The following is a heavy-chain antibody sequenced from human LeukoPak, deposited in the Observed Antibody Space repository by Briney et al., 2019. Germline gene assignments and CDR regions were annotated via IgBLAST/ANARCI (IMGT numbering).Heavy chain of an antibody. CDR1: GGSISSYY. CDR3: ARGVDNSSSPVWGY. CDR2: IYYSGST. J-gene: IGHJ4*02. Sequence: SETLSLTCTVSGGSISSYYWSWIRQPPGKGLEWIGYIYYSGSTNYNPSLKSRVTISVDTSKNQFSLKLSSVTAADTALYYCARGVDNSSSPVWGYWAQRPLATVPS. V-gene: IGHV4-59*01. D-gene: IGHD6-6*01.